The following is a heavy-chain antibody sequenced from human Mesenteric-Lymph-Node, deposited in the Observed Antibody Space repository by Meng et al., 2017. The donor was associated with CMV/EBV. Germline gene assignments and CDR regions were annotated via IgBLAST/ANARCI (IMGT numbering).Heavy chain of an antibody. Sequence: SSDTYYWSWRRQPPGKRLECIGYIYYSGSPNYNPSLKSRVTISVDTSKNQFSLKLSSVTAADTAVYYCARVLVYCSSTNCFSWFDPWGQGTLVTVSS. J-gene: IGHJ5*02. CDR2: IYYSGSP. CDR1: SSDTYY. CDR3: ARVLVYCSSTNCFSWFDP. V-gene: IGHV4-61*01. D-gene: IGHD2-2*01.